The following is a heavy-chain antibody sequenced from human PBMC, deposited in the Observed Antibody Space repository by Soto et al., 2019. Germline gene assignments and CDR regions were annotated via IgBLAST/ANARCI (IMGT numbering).Heavy chain of an antibody. CDR3: SHGYYQYFES. V-gene: IGHV3-15*07. CDR2: IKSKTDGGTV. Sequence: VSGVTLSNVWMNWVRQAPGKGPEWVGRIKSKTDGGTVEYAAPVKDRFTISRDDSENTLYLQMNSLKSEDTAVYYCSHGYYQYFESWGQGTLVTVSS. CDR1: GVTLSNVW. J-gene: IGHJ4*02. D-gene: IGHD5-18*01.